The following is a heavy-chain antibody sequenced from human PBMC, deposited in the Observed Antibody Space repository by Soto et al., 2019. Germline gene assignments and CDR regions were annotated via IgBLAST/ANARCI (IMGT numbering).Heavy chain of an antibody. CDR1: GAPINFGDYY. CDR2: VRSSGST. D-gene: IGHD4-17*01. Sequence: PSETLSLTCSVAGAPINFGDYYWSWIRQPPGKGLEWIGYVRSSGSTYYKSSLKSRVTISVDMSKNQFSLNLTSVTAADTAVYFCVRHYGDAGGRPDWFAPWGQ. CDR3: VRHYGDAGGRPDWFAP. V-gene: IGHV4-30-4*01. J-gene: IGHJ5*02.